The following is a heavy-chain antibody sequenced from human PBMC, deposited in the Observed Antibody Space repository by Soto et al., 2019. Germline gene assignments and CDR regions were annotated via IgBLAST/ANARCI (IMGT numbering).Heavy chain of an antibody. CDR1: GGSFSGYY. V-gene: IGHV4-34*01. D-gene: IGHD3-10*01. CDR3: AKEVRGVIITRYYYYYYMDV. J-gene: IGHJ6*03. CDR2: INHSGST. Sequence: SETLSLTCAVYGGSFSGYYWSWIRQPPGKGLEWIGEINHSGSTNYNPSLKSRVTISVDTSKNQFSLKLSSVTAADTAVYYCAKEVRGVIITRYYYYYYMDVWGKGTTVTVSS.